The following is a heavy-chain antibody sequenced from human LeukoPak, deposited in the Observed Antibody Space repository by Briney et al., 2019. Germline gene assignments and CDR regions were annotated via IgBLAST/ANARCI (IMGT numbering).Heavy chain of an antibody. V-gene: IGHV4-39*07. D-gene: IGHD3-3*01. CDR1: GGSISSSSYY. CDR3: AREEKYYDFWSGYYPYYFDY. Sequence: SETLSLTCTVSGGSISSSSYYWGWIRQPPGKGLEWIGSIYYSGSTYYNPSLKSRVTISVDTSKNQFSLKLSSVTAADTAVYHCAREEKYYDFWSGYYPYYFDYWGQGTLVTVSS. CDR2: IYYSGST. J-gene: IGHJ4*02.